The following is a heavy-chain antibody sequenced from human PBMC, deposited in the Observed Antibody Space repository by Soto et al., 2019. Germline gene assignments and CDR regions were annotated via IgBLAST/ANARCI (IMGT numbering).Heavy chain of an antibody. D-gene: IGHD3-10*01. V-gene: IGHV3-74*01. CDR2: ISDDGSRA. CDR3: TRGPRPSSVGTGAF. J-gene: IGHJ4*02. CDR1: GFTFSMYW. Sequence: GGSLRLSCTASGFTFSMYWMHWVRQVPGKGPEWVSRISDDGSRADYADSVKGRFTISRDNAKNTLYLEMHVLRADDTAVYYCTRGPRPSSVGTGAFWAQGPPVTASS.